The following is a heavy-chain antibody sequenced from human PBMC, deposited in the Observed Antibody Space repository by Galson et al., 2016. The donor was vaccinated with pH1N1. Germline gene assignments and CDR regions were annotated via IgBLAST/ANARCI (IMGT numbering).Heavy chain of an antibody. Sequence: QSGAEVKKPGESLKISCKASGYIFTSQWIACVRQVPGKGLEWVGVVTPGGSPIRYRPSFQGQVTISSDHSIRTAYLQWISRRASDTAMYYCARQYGFGDYRGNAFDIWGQGTVVIVSS. CDR3: ARQYGFGDYRGNAFDI. CDR2: VTPGGSPI. V-gene: IGHV5-51*03. J-gene: IGHJ3*02. CDR1: GYIFTSQW. D-gene: IGHD4-17*01.